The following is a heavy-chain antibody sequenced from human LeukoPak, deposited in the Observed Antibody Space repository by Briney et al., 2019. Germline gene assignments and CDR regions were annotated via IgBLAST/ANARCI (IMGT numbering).Heavy chain of an antibody. CDR1: GYTFTSYG. V-gene: IGHV1-18*01. CDR3: ERDPAYDILTGYYHFDY. D-gene: IGHD3-9*01. Sequence: GASVKVSCKASGYTFTSYGISWVRQAPGQGLELMGWISAYNGNTNYAQKLQGRVTMTTDTSTSTAYMELRSLRSDDTAVYFCERDPAYDILTGYYHFDYWGQGTLVTVSS. J-gene: IGHJ4*02. CDR2: ISAYNGNT.